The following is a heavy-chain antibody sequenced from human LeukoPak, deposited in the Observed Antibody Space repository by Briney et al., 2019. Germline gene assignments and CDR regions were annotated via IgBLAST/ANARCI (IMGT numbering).Heavy chain of an antibody. J-gene: IGHJ3*02. CDR2: IYYSDSGQM. Sequence: SETLSLTCTVSGGSISGSSCYWGWIRQCPGRGLEWIGSIYYSDSGQMFYNPSLNSRVTMSADTSKNQFSLRVTSVTAADTAVYYCARRPPALGAFDIWGQGTMVSVSS. CDR1: GGSISGSSCY. CDR3: ARRPPALGAFDI. V-gene: IGHV4-39*01.